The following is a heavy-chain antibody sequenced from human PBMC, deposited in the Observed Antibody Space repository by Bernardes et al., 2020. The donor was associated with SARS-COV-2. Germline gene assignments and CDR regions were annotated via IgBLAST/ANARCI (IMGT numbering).Heavy chain of an antibody. CDR2: IYYSGST. D-gene: IGHD5-12*01. CDR1: GGSISSYY. CDR3: ARGGGYIGYDQDY. Sequence: SETLSLTCTVSGGSISSYYWSWIRQPPGKGLEWIGYIYYSGSTNYNPSLKSRVTISVDTSKNQFSLKLSSVTAADTAVYYCARGGGYIGYDQDYWGQGTLVTVSS. J-gene: IGHJ4*02. V-gene: IGHV4-59*01.